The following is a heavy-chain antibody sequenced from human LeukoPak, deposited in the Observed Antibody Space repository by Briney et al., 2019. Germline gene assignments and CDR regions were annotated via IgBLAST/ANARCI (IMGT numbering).Heavy chain of an antibody. CDR2: ISGSGGST. CDR1: GFTFSSYA. Sequence: GGSLRLSCAASGFTFSSYAMSWVRQAPGKGLEWVSAISGSGGSTYYADSVKGRFTISRDNSKNTLYLQMNSLRAEDTAVYYCAKASHYYGSGTPDYWGQGTLVTVSS. CDR3: AKASHYYGSGTPDY. V-gene: IGHV3-23*01. J-gene: IGHJ4*02. D-gene: IGHD3-10*01.